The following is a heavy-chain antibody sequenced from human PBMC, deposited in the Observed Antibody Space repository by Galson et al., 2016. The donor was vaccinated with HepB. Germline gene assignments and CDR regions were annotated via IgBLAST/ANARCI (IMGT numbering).Heavy chain of an antibody. J-gene: IGHJ4*02. CDR1: ISSGYY. Sequence: ISSGYYWGWIRQPPGKGLEWIGSIYHSGSTYYNPSLKSRVTVSVDTSKNQFSLKLNSVTAADTALYYCTKVGRNSIGSGRDYFDFWGQGTQVTVSS. CDR3: TKVGRNSIGSGRDYFDF. CDR2: IYHSGST. D-gene: IGHD6-19*01. V-gene: IGHV4-38-2*02.